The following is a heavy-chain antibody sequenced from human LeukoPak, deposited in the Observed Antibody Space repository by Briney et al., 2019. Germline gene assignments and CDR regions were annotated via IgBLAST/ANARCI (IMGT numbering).Heavy chain of an antibody. CDR2: IYWNDDK. J-gene: IGHJ4*02. CDR1: GFSFSTRGLG. V-gene: IGHV2-5*01. CDR3: AHRKHSLYSFDY. D-gene: IGHD2-21*01. Sequence: SGPTLVNPTQTLTLTCTFSGFSFSTRGLGVGWLRQPPGKALEWLALIYWNDDKRYSPSLKSRLTITKATSKNQVVLTMTNMDPVDTATYFCAHRKHSLYSFDYWGQGTLVTVSS.